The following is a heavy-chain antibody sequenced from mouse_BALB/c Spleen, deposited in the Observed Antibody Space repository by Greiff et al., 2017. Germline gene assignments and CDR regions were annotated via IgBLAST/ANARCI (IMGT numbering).Heavy chain of an antibody. CDR2: IRNKANGYTT. J-gene: IGHJ1*01. CDR1: GFTFTDYY. Sequence: EVQVVESGGGLVQPGGSLRLSCATSGFTFTDYYMTWVRQPPGKALEWLGFIRNKANGYTTEYSASVKGRFTISRDNSQSILYLQMNTLRAEDSATYYCARSRYYGSSYVYFDVWGAGTTVTVSS. D-gene: IGHD1-1*01. V-gene: IGHV7-3*02. CDR3: ARSRYYGSSYVYFDV.